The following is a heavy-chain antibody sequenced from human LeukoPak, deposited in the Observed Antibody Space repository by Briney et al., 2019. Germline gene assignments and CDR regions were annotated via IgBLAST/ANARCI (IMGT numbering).Heavy chain of an antibody. J-gene: IGHJ4*02. Sequence: GASVKVSCKASGYTFTGYYMHWVRQAPGQGLEWMGWINPSSGGTNYAQKFQGRVTMTRDTSISTAYMELSRLISDDTAVYYCARAEALYDSSGYYEDYWGQGTLVTVSS. CDR1: GYTFTGYY. CDR3: ARAEALYDSSGYYEDY. CDR2: INPSSGGT. D-gene: IGHD3-22*01. V-gene: IGHV1-2*02.